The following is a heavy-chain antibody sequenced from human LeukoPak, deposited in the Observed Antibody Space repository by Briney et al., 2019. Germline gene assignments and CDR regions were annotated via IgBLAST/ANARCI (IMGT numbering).Heavy chain of an antibody. Sequence: GGSLRLSCAASGFTFSSYSMNWVRQAPGKGLEWVSYISSSSSNIDYADSVKGRFTISRDNAKNSLYLQMNSLRAEDTAVYYCARAYGMDVWGKGTTVTVSS. CDR2: ISSSSSNI. CDR3: ARAYGMDV. CDR1: GFTFSSYS. V-gene: IGHV3-48*01. J-gene: IGHJ6*04.